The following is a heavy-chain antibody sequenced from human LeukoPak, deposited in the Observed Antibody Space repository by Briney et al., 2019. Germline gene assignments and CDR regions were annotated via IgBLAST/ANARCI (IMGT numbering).Heavy chain of an antibody. CDR2: IWYDGSNK. CDR1: GFTFSNYA. J-gene: IGHJ4*02. Sequence: GGSLRLSCAASGFTFSNYAMHWVRQAPGKGLEWVAVIWYDGSNKYYADSVKGRFTISRDNSKNTVYLQMNSLRAEDTAVYYCARGASSPFDYWGQGTLVTVSS. D-gene: IGHD2-2*01. CDR3: ARGASSPFDY. V-gene: IGHV3-33*08.